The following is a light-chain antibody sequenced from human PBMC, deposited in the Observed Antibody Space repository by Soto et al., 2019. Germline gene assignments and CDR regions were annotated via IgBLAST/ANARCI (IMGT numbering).Light chain of an antibody. Sequence: DIQKTQSPSTLSASVGDRVTITCRASRSINSWLAWYQQKPGKAPKLLIYDASSLESGVPSRFSGSGSGTEFTLTISSLQPDDFATYYCQQYNTYLTFGGGTKVEIK. CDR3: QQYNTYLT. CDR1: RSINSW. J-gene: IGKJ4*01. CDR2: DAS. V-gene: IGKV1-5*01.